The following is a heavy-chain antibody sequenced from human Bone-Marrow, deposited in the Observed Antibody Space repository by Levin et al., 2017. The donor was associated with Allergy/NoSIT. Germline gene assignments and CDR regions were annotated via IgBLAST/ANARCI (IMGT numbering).Heavy chain of an antibody. J-gene: IGHJ4*02. Sequence: SSTVSGGSISSYYWSWIRQPPGKGLEWIGYIYYSGSTNYNPSLKSRVTISVDTSKNQFSLKLSSVTAADTAVYYCARGRYSYGYDFDYWGQGTLVTVSS. D-gene: IGHD5-18*01. CDR3: ARGRYSYGYDFDY. CDR2: IYYSGST. CDR1: GGSISSYY. V-gene: IGHV4-59*01.